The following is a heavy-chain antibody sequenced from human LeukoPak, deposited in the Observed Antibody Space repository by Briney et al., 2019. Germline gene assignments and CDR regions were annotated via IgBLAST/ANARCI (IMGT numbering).Heavy chain of an antibody. Sequence: GGSLRLSCAASGFPYSSYDMHWVRPATGKGLEWVSGIGTAGDTYYPGSVKGRFTISRENAKNSLYFQMNSLRAGDTAVYYCARGSVAGNHAFDIWGQGTVVTVSS. J-gene: IGHJ3*02. D-gene: IGHD6-19*01. CDR2: IGTAGDT. V-gene: IGHV3-13*01. CDR3: ARGSVAGNHAFDI. CDR1: GFPYSSYD.